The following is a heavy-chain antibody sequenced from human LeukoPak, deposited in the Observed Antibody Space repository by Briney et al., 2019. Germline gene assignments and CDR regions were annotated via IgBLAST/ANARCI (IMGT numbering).Heavy chain of an antibody. V-gene: IGHV4-34*01. CDR1: GGSFSGYY. CDR2: INHSGST. J-gene: IGHJ4*02. Sequence: PSETLSLTCAVYGGSFSGYYWSWIRQPPGKGLGWIGEINHSGSTNYNPSLKSRVTISVDTSKNQFSLKLSSVTAADTAVYYCARGNYYGSGAPSGYYFDYWGQGTLVTVSS. CDR3: ARGNYYGSGAPSGYYFDY. D-gene: IGHD3-10*01.